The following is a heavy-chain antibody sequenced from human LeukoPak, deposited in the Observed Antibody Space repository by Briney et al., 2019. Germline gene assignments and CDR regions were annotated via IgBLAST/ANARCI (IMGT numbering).Heavy chain of an antibody. Sequence: PGGSLRLSCAASGFTFSSYSMNWVRQAPGKGLEWVSYISSSSTIYYADSVKGRFTISRDNAKNSLYLQMNSLRAEDTAVYYCAREKSVGASGMDVWGQGTTVTVSS. CDR1: GFTFSSYS. CDR2: ISSSSTI. CDR3: AREKSVGASGMDV. D-gene: IGHD1-26*01. V-gene: IGHV3-48*04. J-gene: IGHJ6*02.